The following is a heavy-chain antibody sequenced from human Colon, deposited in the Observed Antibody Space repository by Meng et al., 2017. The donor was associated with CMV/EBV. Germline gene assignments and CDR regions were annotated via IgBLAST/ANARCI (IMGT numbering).Heavy chain of an antibody. V-gene: IGHV3-74*01. Sequence: GESLKISCAASGFTFSSSYMYWVRQVPGKGLVWVSRVIPDGSGTGYADAVKGRFTISRDNAKNTLYLQMNSLRVEDTAVYYCVSYDWKLPFDCWGQGTLVTVSS. D-gene: IGHD3-16*01. J-gene: IGHJ4*02. CDR3: VSYDWKLPFDC. CDR2: VIPDGSGT. CDR1: GFTFSSSY.